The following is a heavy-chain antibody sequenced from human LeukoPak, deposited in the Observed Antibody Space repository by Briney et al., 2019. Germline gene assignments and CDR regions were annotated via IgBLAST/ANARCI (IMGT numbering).Heavy chain of an antibody. V-gene: IGHV3-43*02. CDR3: AKDLSLVFDAFNI. Sequence: GRSLRLSCAPSGFTFDEYAIHCVRQSPSNGLEWFSLISGDGARTLYAASVKGRFTISRDNNKNSVYLQMNDLRTEDTALYYCAKDLSLVFDAFNIWGQGTLVTVSS. D-gene: IGHD3-16*01. CDR1: GFTFDEYA. J-gene: IGHJ3*02. CDR2: ISGDGART.